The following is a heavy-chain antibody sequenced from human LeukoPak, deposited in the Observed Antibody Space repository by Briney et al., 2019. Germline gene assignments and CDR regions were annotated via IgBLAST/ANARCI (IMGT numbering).Heavy chain of an antibody. D-gene: IGHD2-21*02. Sequence: GASVRVSCKASGYTFTNYVIHWGRQAPGERGEWMGWINAGNGNTKYSQKFQDRVTITRDTSASTAYMELSSLRSEDTAVYYCARDIVVVTAMFYFDYWGQGTLVTVSS. CDR2: INAGNGNT. J-gene: IGHJ4*02. CDR1: GYTFTNYV. CDR3: ARDIVVVTAMFYFDY. V-gene: IGHV1-3*01.